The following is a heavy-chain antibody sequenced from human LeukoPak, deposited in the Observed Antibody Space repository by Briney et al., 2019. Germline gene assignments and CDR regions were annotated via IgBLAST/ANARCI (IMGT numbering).Heavy chain of an antibody. D-gene: IGHD2-15*01. Sequence: GASVKVSCKASGGTFSSYAISWVRQAPGQGLEWMGGIIPIFGTANYAQKFQGRVTINTDESTSTAYMELSSLRSEDTAVYYCARDLGYCSGGSCYSGGDAFDIWGQGTMVTVSS. CDR1: GGTFSSYA. CDR2: IIPIFGTA. V-gene: IGHV1-69*05. CDR3: ARDLGYCSGGSCYSGGDAFDI. J-gene: IGHJ3*02.